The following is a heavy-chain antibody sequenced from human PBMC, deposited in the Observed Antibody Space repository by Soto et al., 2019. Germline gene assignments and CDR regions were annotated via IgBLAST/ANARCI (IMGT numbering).Heavy chain of an antibody. J-gene: IGHJ4*02. CDR2: IKQDGSEK. Sequence: GGSLRLSYAASGFTFSSYWMSWVRQGPGKGPEWVANIKQDGSEKYYVDSVKGRFTISRDNAKNSLYLQMTSLRAEDTAVYHCAKSLSAIPGDSWGQGTLVTVSS. D-gene: IGHD2-2*01. CDR3: AKSLSAIPGDS. CDR1: GFTFSSYW. V-gene: IGHV3-7*05.